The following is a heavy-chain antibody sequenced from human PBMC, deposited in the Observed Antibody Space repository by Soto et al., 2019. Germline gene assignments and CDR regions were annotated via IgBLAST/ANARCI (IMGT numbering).Heavy chain of an antibody. J-gene: IGHJ4*02. CDR2: INPNSGGT. Sequence: ASVKASCKASGYTFTGYYIHWVRQAPGQGLEWMGWINPNSGGTNYAQKFQGRVTITRDTSAGTAYMELSSLRSEDTAVYYCARGSGYYYWDDYWGQGTLVTVSS. CDR1: GYTFTGYY. D-gene: IGHD3-22*01. V-gene: IGHV1-2*02. CDR3: ARGSGYYYWDDY.